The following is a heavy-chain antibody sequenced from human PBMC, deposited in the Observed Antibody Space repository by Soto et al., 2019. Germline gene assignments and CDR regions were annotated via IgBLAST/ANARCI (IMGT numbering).Heavy chain of an antibody. CDR1: GYTFTSYA. D-gene: IGHD6-19*01. V-gene: IGHV1-3*01. Sequence: ASVKVSCKASGYTFTSYAMHWVRHAPGQRLEWMGWINAGNGNTKYSQKFQGRVTITRDTSASTDYMELSSLRSEETAVYYCARVLSVIAVSENWFDPWGQGTLVTVSS. CDR3: ARVLSVIAVSENWFDP. J-gene: IGHJ5*02. CDR2: INAGNGNT.